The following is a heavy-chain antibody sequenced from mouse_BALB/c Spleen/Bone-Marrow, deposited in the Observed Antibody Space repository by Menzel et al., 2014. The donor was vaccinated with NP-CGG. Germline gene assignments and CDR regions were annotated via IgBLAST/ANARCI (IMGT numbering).Heavy chain of an antibody. CDR3: ARMYFDY. CDR2: ISSGSSTI. J-gene: IGHJ2*01. V-gene: IGHV5-17*02. Sequence: EVQLVESGGGLVQPGGSRKLSCAASGFTFSSFGMHWVRQAPEKGLEWVAYISSGSSTIYYADTVKGRFTISRDNPKSTLFLQMTSLRSEDTAMYYCARMYFDYWGQGTTLTVSS. CDR1: GFTFSSFG.